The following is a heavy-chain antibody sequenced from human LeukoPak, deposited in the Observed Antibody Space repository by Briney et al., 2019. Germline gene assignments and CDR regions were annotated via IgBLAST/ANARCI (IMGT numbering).Heavy chain of an antibody. CDR2: IYYSGNT. J-gene: IGHJ4*02. CDR1: GVSISSSNSY. Sequence: SSETLSLTCTVSGVSISSSNSYWGWIRQPPGKGLEWIGSIYYSGNTYYNASLKSQVSISIDTSKNQFSLRLNSVTAADTAVYYCARGRDGYMSWGQGTLVTVSS. D-gene: IGHD5-24*01. CDR3: ARGRDGYMS. V-gene: IGHV4-39*07.